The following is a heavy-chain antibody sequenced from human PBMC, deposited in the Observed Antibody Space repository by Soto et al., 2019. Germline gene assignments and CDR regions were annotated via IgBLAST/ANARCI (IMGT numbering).Heavy chain of an antibody. V-gene: IGHV4-34*01. CDR2: INHSGST. CDR1: GGSFSGYY. J-gene: IGHJ5*02. CDR3: ARGRRALYCSGGSCHNWFDP. Sequence: SETLSLTCAVYGGSFSGYYWSWIRQPPGKGLEWIGEINHSGSTNYNPSLKSRVTISVDTSKNQFSLKLSSVTAADTAVYYCARGRRALYCSGGSCHNWFDPWGQGTLVTVS. D-gene: IGHD2-15*01.